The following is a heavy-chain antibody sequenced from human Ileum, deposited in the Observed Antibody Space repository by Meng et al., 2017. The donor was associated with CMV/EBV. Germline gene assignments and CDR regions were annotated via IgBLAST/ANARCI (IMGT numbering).Heavy chain of an antibody. D-gene: IGHD2-2*01. CDR3: ARGTPYCSSTSCYRSWFDP. CDR1: FTNYG. J-gene: IGHJ5*02. V-gene: IGHV1-18*01. Sequence: FTNYGISWVRQAPRQGLEWMGWISAYNGNTNYAQRLQGRVTMTTDTSTSTAYMELRSLRSDDTAVYYCARGTPYCSSTSCYRSWFDPWGQGTLVTVSS. CDR2: ISAYNGNT.